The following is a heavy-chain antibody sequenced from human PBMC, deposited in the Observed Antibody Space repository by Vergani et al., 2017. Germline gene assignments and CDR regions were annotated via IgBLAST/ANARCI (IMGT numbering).Heavy chain of an antibody. D-gene: IGHD6-13*01. CDR1: GFTFSSYA. J-gene: IGHJ3*02. Sequence: VQLVESGGGLVQPGGSLRLSCVASGFTFSSYAISWVRQAPGQGLEWMGGIIPIFGTANYAQKFQGRVTITADESTSTAYMELSSLRSEDTAVYYCARGGSSWYETDAFDIWGQGTMVTVSS. CDR2: IIPIFGTA. CDR3: ARGGSSWYETDAFDI. V-gene: IGHV1-69*01.